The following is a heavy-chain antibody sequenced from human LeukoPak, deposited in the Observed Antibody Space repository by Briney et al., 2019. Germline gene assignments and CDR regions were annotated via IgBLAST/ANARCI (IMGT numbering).Heavy chain of an antibody. D-gene: IGHD5-12*01. V-gene: IGHV3-23*01. J-gene: IGHJ4*02. CDR1: GFRFSNFA. CDR3: AKGAYDYIEMGYFDD. Sequence: GGSLRLSCAASGFRFSNFAMSWVRQAPGKGLEWVSLIIGSSGDTLYADSVKGRFTISRDISKNRLYLRMNSLRAEDTALYYCAKGAYDYIEMGYFDDWGQGTLVTVSS. CDR2: IIGSSGDT.